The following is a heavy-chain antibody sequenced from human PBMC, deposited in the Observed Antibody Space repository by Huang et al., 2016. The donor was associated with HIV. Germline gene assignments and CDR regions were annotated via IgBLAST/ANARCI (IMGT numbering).Heavy chain of an antibody. J-gene: IGHJ5*02. V-gene: IGHV7-4-1*02. Sequence: QVQLEQSGSELKKPGASVRISCRASGYTFTEDAMNWVRQAPGQGLEWLGWINTHTGKPTYAHGFKGRFVFPLDTSVSTAYLQISSLQTDDTAIYYCARGIVVTSINWFDPWGQGTLVTVSS. D-gene: IGHD2-21*02. CDR1: GYTFTEDA. CDR3: ARGIVVTSINWFDP. CDR2: INTHTGKP.